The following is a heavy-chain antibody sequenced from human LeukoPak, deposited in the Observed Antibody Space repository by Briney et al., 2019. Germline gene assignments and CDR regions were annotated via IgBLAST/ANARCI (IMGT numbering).Heavy chain of an antibody. D-gene: IGHD6-19*01. V-gene: IGHV6-1*01. J-gene: IGHJ3*02. CDR2: TYYRSKWYN. Sequence: SQTLSFTCAISGDSVSSNSAAWNWIRQSPSRGLEWLGRTYYRSKWYNDYAVSVKSRITINPDTSKNQFPLQLNSVTPEDTAVYYCARISGWYPQVGAFDIWGQGTMVTVSS. CDR3: ARISGWYPQVGAFDI. CDR1: GDSVSSNSAA.